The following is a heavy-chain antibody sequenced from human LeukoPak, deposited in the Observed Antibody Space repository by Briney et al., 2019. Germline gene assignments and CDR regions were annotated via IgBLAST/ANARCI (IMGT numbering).Heavy chain of an antibody. Sequence: SETLSLTCTVSGGSISSYYWSWVRQPPGKGREWIGYIYYTGSTTYNTSLQSRVTMSVDTAKPQFSLKLSSVTAADTALYYCARVYGSGSRHLDFWGQGTLVTVSS. CDR2: IYYTGST. CDR3: ARVYGSGSRHLDF. V-gene: IGHV4-59*01. CDR1: GGSISSYY. J-gene: IGHJ4*02. D-gene: IGHD3-10*01.